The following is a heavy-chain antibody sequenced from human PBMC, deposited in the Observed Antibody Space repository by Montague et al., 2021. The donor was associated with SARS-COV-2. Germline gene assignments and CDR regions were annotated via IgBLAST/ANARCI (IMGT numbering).Heavy chain of an antibody. CDR2: IDWDDDK. J-gene: IGHJ6*02. Sequence: VKPTQTLTLTCTFSGFSLGTSGVCVSWIRQPPGKALEWLARIDWDDDKYYSTSLKTRLTIPKDTSKNQVVLTMTNMDPVDTATYYCARTAGTDYTGYYYYAMDVWGQGTTVTVSS. CDR1: GFSLGTSGVC. V-gene: IGHV2-70*11. D-gene: IGHD3-10*01. CDR3: ARTAGTDYTGYYYYAMDV.